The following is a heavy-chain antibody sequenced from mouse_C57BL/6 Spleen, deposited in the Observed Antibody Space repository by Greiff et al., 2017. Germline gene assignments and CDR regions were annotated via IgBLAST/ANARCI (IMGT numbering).Heavy chain of an antibody. CDR3: ARHAPYYYGSSEYFDV. Sequence: ESGAELVKPGASVKLSCKASGYTFTEYTIHWVKQRSGQGLEWIGWFYPGSGSIKYNEKFKDKATLTADKSSSTVYMELSRLTSEDSAVYFCARHAPYYYGSSEYFDVWGTGTTVTVSS. CDR2: FYPGSGSI. CDR1: GYTFTEYT. V-gene: IGHV1-62-2*01. J-gene: IGHJ1*03. D-gene: IGHD1-1*01.